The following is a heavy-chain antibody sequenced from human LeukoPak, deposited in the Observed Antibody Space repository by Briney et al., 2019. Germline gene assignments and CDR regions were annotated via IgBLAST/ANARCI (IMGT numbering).Heavy chain of an antibody. J-gene: IGHJ4*02. CDR2: IWYDGTNK. Sequence: GRSLRLSCAASGFTFSSYVMHWVRQAPGKGLEWVAVIWYDGTNKYYADSVKGRFTISRDNSKNTLYLQMNSLRAEGTAVYYCARGSEIAAPRPFDYWGQGTLVTVSS. V-gene: IGHV3-33*01. CDR1: GFTFSSYV. CDR3: ARGSEIAAPRPFDY. D-gene: IGHD6-13*01.